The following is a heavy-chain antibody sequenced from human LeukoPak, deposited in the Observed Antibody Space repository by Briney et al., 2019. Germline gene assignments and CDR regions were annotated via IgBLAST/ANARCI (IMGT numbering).Heavy chain of an antibody. CDR2: IYDSGST. D-gene: IGHD1-26*01. CDR3: ARHGTSGIYRRPFDI. J-gene: IGHJ3*02. CDR1: GGSMSSYY. Sequence: SETLSLTCTVSGGSMSSYYWSWIRQPPGKGLEWVGYIYDSGSTNYNPSLKSRVTISVDTSNNQFSLKLNSVTAADTAVYYCARHGTSGIYRRPFDIWGQGTMVTVSS. V-gene: IGHV4-59*08.